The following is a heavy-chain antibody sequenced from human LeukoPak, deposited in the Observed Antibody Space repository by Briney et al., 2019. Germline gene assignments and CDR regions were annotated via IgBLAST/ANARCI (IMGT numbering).Heavy chain of an antibody. J-gene: IGHJ4*02. CDR2: INHSGST. CDR3: ARATYYYDSSVGVFGY. Sequence: SETLSLTCAVYGGSFSSYYWSWIRQPPGKGLEWIGGINHSGSTNYNPSLKRRVTISVHTSKNQFSPKLSSVTAADTAVYYCARATYYYDSSVGVFGYWGQGTLVTVSS. V-gene: IGHV4-34*01. CDR1: GGSFSSYY. D-gene: IGHD3-22*01.